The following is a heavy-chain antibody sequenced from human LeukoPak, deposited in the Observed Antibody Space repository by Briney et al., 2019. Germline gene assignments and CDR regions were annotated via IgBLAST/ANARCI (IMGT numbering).Heavy chain of an antibody. D-gene: IGHD6-13*01. J-gene: IGHJ6*02. CDR1: GYTFTGYY. Sequence: ASVKVSCKASGYTFTGYYMHWVRQAPGQGLEWMGWTNPNSGGTNYAQKFQGWVTMTRDTSISTAYMELSRLRSDDTAVYYCARVRGSSWSGGMDVWGQGTTVTVSS. CDR3: ARVRGSSWSGGMDV. CDR2: TNPNSGGT. V-gene: IGHV1-2*04.